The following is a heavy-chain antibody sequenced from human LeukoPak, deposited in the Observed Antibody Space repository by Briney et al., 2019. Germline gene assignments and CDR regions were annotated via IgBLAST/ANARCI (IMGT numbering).Heavy chain of an antibody. D-gene: IGHD2-2*01. CDR2: IYTSGST. J-gene: IGHJ6*03. Sequence: SETLSLTCTVSGGSISSYYWSWIRQPAGKGLEWIGRIYTSGSTNYNPSLKSRVTISVDKSKNQFSLKLSSVTAADTAVYYCARAVVPAAIRSIDYYCYYMDVWGKGTTVTVSS. CDR1: GGSISSYY. CDR3: ARAVVPAAIRSIDYYCYYMDV. V-gene: IGHV4-4*07.